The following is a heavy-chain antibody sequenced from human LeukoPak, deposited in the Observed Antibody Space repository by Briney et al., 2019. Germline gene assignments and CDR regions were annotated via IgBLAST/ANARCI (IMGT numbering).Heavy chain of an antibody. V-gene: IGHV4-30-2*01. CDR1: GGSISSGGYS. Sequence: SQTLSLTCAVSGGSISSGGYSWSWLRQPPGKGLEWIGYIYHSGSTYYNPSLKSRVTISVDRSKNQFSLKLSSVTAADTAVYYWARDGTNTAMVDWGQGTLVTVSS. J-gene: IGHJ4*02. CDR3: ARDGTNTAMVD. CDR2: IYHSGST. D-gene: IGHD5-18*01.